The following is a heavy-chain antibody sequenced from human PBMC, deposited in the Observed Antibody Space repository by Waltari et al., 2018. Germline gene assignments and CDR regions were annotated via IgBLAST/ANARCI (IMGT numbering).Heavy chain of an antibody. D-gene: IGHD3-10*01. CDR1: GFTFSHFA. J-gene: IGHJ4*02. CDR2: SRGSGGTS. Sequence: VQLLESGGDLIQPGGSLRLSCAASGFTFSHFAMTWVRQAPGRGLEWVSSSRGSGGTSYYTDSVTGRFTISRDNSENTLYLHMNSLRAEDSAIYYCAKDRGSGRIYFDSWGRGTLVAVSS. CDR3: AKDRGSGRIYFDS. V-gene: IGHV3-23*01.